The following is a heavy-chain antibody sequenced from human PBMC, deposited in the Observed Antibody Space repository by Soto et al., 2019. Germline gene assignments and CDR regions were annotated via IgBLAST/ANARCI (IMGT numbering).Heavy chain of an antibody. CDR1: GFAVSTSY. CDR2: IDSGGST. Sequence: MQLVESGGGLVQPGGSLRLSCAASGFAVSTSYMNWVRQAPGKGLEWVSVIDSGGSTNHADSVKGRFTISTDVSKNTLFLQMNSLRAEDTAVYYCATILTTMTPEEHVYYGLDVWGQGTTVTVSS. V-gene: IGHV3-66*01. J-gene: IGHJ6*02. D-gene: IGHD4-17*01. CDR3: ATILTTMTPEEHVYYGLDV.